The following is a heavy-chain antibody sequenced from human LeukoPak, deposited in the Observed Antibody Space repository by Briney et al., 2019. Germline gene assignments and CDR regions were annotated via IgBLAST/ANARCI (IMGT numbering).Heavy chain of an antibody. Sequence: SQTLSLTCAISGDSVSSNSAAWNWIRQSPSRGLEWLGRTYYRSKWYNDYAVSVKSRITINPDTSKNQFSLQLNSVTPEDTAVYYCASERYNWNDGFYYYYGMDVWGQGTTVTVSS. CDR1: GDSVSSNSAA. D-gene: IGHD1-1*01. CDR2: TYYRSKWYN. V-gene: IGHV6-1*01. CDR3: ASERYNWNDGFYYYYGMDV. J-gene: IGHJ6*02.